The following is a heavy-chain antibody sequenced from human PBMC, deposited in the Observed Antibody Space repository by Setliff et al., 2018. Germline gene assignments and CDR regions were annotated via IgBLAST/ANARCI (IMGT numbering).Heavy chain of an antibody. Sequence: SETLSLTCAAYGGTFSDYHWTWIRQPPGKGLEWIGYVYYSGIANYSPSLKSRLTISVDTSKNQFSLKLRSVTAAGTAVYYCARGGTFRYFDYWGQGTPVTVSS. V-gene: IGHV4-59*01. CDR2: VYYSGIA. CDR3: ARGGTFRYFDY. D-gene: IGHD5-12*01. CDR1: GGTFSDYH. J-gene: IGHJ4*02.